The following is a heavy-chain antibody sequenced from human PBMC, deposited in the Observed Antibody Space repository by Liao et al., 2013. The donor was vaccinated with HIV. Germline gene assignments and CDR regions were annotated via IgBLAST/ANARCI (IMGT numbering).Heavy chain of an antibody. CDR1: GGSFSGYY. CDR3: ARESSGSKPVYFDY. CDR2: IYYTGAT. V-gene: IGHV4-34*01. J-gene: IGHJ4*02. D-gene: IGHD3-10*01. Sequence: QVQLQQWGAGLLKPSETLSLTCAVYGGSFSGYYWGWIRQSPGKGLEWIGNIYYTGATSHNPSLKSRVTVSADTSKNQFSLRLSSVTAADTAMYYCARESSGSKPVYFDYWGQGTLVTVSS.